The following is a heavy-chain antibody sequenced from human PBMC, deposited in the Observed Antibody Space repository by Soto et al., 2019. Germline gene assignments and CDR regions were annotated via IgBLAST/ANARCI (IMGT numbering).Heavy chain of an antibody. V-gene: IGHV4-61*08. CDR1: GGSISSGGYS. CDR3: ARLGNYEPQHFDY. CDR2: IYYSGST. J-gene: IGHJ4*02. Sequence: PSETLSLTCTVSGGSISSGGYSWSWIRQPPGKGLEWIGYIYYSGSTNYNPSLKSRVTISVDTSKNQFSLKLSSVTAADTAVYYCARLGNYEPQHFDYWGQGTLVTVSS. D-gene: IGHD4-4*01.